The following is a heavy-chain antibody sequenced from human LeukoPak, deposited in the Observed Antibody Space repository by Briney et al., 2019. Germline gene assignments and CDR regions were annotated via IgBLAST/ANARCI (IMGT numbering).Heavy chain of an antibody. J-gene: IGHJ4*02. CDR2: INPSGGST. V-gene: IGHV1-46*01. Sequence: ASVKVSCKASGYTFTSCYMHWVRQAPGQGLEWMGIINPSGGSTSYAQKFQGRVTMTRDTSTSTVYMELSSLRSEDTAVYYCARDRGYYDSSGYYRYDYWGQGTLVTVSS. CDR3: ARDRGYYDSSGYYRYDY. D-gene: IGHD3-22*01. CDR1: GYTFTSCY.